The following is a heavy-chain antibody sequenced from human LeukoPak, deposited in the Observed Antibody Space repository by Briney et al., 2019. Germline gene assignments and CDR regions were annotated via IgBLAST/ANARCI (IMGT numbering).Heavy chain of an antibody. J-gene: IGHJ4*02. CDR3: AKAGKKRAEPGDFDY. V-gene: IGHV3-30*02. CDR1: GFTFSSYG. Sequence: GGSLRLSCAASGFTFSSYGMHWVRQAPGKGLEWVAVIWYDGSNKYYAGSVKGRFTISRDNSKNTLYLQMNSLRADDTAVYHCAKAGKKRAEPGDFDYWGQGSLVTVSS. D-gene: IGHD1-14*01. CDR2: IWYDGSNK.